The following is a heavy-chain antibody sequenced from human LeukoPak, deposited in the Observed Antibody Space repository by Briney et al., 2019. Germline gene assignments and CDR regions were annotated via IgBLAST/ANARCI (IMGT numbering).Heavy chain of an antibody. Sequence: SETLSLTCTVSGGSISSYYWSWIRQPPGKGLEWIGYIYYSGSTNYNPSLKSRVTISVDASKNQFPLKLSSVTAADTAVYYCARAYYDFWSGSNNWFDPWGQGTLVTVSS. CDR1: GGSISSYY. J-gene: IGHJ5*02. CDR3: ARAYYDFWSGSNNWFDP. CDR2: IYYSGST. D-gene: IGHD3-3*01. V-gene: IGHV4-59*01.